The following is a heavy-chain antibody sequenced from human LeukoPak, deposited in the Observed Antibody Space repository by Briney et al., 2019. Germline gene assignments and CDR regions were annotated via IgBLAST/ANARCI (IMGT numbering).Heavy chain of an antibody. V-gene: IGHV4-34*01. CDR1: GGSFSGYY. D-gene: IGHD5-12*01. Sequence: SETLSLTCVVYGGSFSGYYWSCIRQPPGKGLEWSGEINHSGSTNYNPSLKSRVTISVDTSKNQFSLKLSSVTAADTAIYFCARGMAAAYDYNWFDSWGQGTLVTVSS. J-gene: IGHJ5*01. CDR3: ARGMAAAYDYNWFDS. CDR2: INHSGST.